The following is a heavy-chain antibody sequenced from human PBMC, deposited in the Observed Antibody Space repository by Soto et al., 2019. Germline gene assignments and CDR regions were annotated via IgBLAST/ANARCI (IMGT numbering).Heavy chain of an antibody. CDR1: GFTFSSYS. J-gene: IGHJ6*03. CDR3: ARAVLTHYYYDMDV. CDR2: ISSSSSTI. Sequence: EVQLVESGGGLVQPGGSLRLSCEASGFTFSSYSLHWVRQAPGKGLEWVSYISSSSSTIYYADSVKGRFTISRDNAKNSLYAQMNSLSAEDTAVYYCARAVLTHYYYDMDVWGKGTTVTVSS. V-gene: IGHV3-48*01.